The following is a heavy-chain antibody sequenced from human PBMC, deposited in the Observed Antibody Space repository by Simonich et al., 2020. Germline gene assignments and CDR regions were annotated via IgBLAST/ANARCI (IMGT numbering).Heavy chain of an antibody. CDR1: GYTFNGAY. V-gene: IGHV1-2*06. CDR2: INPNSGGT. CDR3: ARGAAAGTFDY. D-gene: IGHD6-13*01. Sequence: QVQLVQSGAEVKKPGDSVKVSCKASGYTFNGAYMHWVRQAPGQGLEWRVPINPNSGGTNYAQKYQGRVTMTRDTSISTAYMGLSRLRSDDTAVYYCARGAAAGTFDYWGQGTLVTVSS. J-gene: IGHJ4*02.